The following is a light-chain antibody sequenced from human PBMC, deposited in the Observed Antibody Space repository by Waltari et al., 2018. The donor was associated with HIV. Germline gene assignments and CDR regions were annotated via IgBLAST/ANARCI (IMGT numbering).Light chain of an antibody. J-gene: IGLJ3*02. CDR1: ISDIGSNT. Sequence: QSVLTQPPSASGTPGQRVTISCSGSISDIGSNTVNWYQQLPGTAPKLLIYSNDPRPSGVPDLFSGSKSGTSASLAISGLRSEDESDYYCATWDDSLDGPMFGGGTKLTVL. V-gene: IGLV1-44*01. CDR3: ATWDDSLDGPM. CDR2: SND.